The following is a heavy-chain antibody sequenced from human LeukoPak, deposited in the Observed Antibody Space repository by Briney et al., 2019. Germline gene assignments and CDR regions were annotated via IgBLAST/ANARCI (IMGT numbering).Heavy chain of an antibody. CDR2: ISAYNGNT. CDR1: GYTFTSYG. J-gene: IGHJ4*02. D-gene: IGHD2-2*01. CDR3: ARTPDIVVVPAAPSGKFDY. Sequence: ASVKVSCKASGYTFTSYGISWVRQAPGQGLEWMGWISAYNGNTNYAQKLQGRVTMTTDTSTSTAYMELRSLRSDDTAVYYYARTPDIVVVPAAPSGKFDYWGQGTLVTVSS. V-gene: IGHV1-18*01.